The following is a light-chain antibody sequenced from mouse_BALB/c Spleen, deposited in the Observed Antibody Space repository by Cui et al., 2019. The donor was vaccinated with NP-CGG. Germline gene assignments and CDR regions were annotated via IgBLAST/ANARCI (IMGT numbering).Light chain of an antibody. V-gene: IGLV1*01. CDR1: TRAVTTSNY. Sequence: AVVPQESALTTSPGETVTLTCRSSTRAVTTSNYANWVQEKPDHLFTGLIGGTNNRAPGVPARFSGSLIGDKAALTITGAQTEDEAIYFCALWYSNHWVFGGGTKLTVL. CDR3: ALWYSNHWV. CDR2: GTN. J-gene: IGLJ1*01.